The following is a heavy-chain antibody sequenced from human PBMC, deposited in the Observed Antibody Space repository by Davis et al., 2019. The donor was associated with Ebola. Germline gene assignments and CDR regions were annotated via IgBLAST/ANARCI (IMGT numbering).Heavy chain of an antibody. V-gene: IGHV6-1*01. CDR1: GDSVSGSSGA. D-gene: IGHD5-12*01. CDR2: TYYSSKWYT. Sequence: TLSLTCAISGDSVSGSSGAWNWIRQSPSRGLEWLGRTYYSSKWYTDSTLSVKSRITISADTAKNQLSLHLDSVTPEDTAVYYCARGWLRSKFDYWGPGTLVSVSS. CDR3: ARGWLRSKFDY. J-gene: IGHJ4*02.